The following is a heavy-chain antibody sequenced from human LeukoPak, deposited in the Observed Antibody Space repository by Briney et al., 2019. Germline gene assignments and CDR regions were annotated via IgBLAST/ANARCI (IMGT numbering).Heavy chain of an antibody. J-gene: IGHJ4*02. CDR2: ISGSGGST. V-gene: IGHV3-23*01. CDR1: GFTFSNDA. Sequence: GSLLLSCAASGFTFSNDAMNWVRQAPGKGLEWVSGISGSGGSTYYAGSVKGRFTISRDNSKNTVYLQMNSLRAEDTAVYYCAKKIPDLDFWGQGTLVTVSS. CDR3: AKKIPDLDF. D-gene: IGHD1-14*01.